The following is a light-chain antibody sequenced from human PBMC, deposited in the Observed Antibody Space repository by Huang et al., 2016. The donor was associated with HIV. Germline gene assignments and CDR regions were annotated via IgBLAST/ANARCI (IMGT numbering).Light chain of an antibody. J-gene: IGKJ1*01. CDR2: GAS. CDR3: QQYGSSVVT. V-gene: IGKV3-20*01. CDR1: QSFSSNY. Sequence: EIVLTQSPGTLSLSPGERATLSCRASQSFSSNYLAWYQQKPGQAPRLRIYGASSRATGIPDRFRGSGSGTDFTLIISRLEPEDFAVYYCQQYGSSVVTFGQGTKVEVK.